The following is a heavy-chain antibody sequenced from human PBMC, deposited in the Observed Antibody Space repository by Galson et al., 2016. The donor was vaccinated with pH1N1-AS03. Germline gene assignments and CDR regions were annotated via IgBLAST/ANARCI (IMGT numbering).Heavy chain of an antibody. CDR3: AGLVGGSLDY. CDR1: GDAIGSYY. Sequence: SETPSLTCTVSGDAIGSYYWSWIRQPAGKGLQWIGRVYTSGSTNYNPSLKSRVTMSVDISKNQFSLKLNSVTAADTAVYYCAGLVGGSLDYWGQGTLVTVSS. V-gene: IGHV4-4*07. CDR2: VYTSGST. D-gene: IGHD1-26*01. J-gene: IGHJ4*02.